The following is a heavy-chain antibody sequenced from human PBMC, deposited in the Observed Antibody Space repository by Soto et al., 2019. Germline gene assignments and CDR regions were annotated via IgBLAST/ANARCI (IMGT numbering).Heavy chain of an antibody. CDR2: ISSSSSTI. V-gene: IGHV3-48*02. CDR3: ARGIDYYYDSSGYSVYFDY. D-gene: IGHD3-22*01. Sequence: PGGSLRLSCAASGFTFSSYSMNWVRQAPGKGLEWVSYISSSSSTIYYADSVKGRFTISRDNAKNSLYLQMNSLRDEDTAVYYCARGIDYYYDSSGYSVYFDYWGQGTLVTVSS. J-gene: IGHJ4*02. CDR1: GFTFSSYS.